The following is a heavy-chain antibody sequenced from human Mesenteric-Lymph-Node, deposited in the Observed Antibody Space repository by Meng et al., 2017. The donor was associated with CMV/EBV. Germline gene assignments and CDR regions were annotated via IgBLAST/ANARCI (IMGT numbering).Heavy chain of an antibody. CDR1: GFTFGDYG. J-gene: IGHJ4*02. V-gene: IGHV3-48*03. CDR3: ARVGRGSGHEYDY. D-gene: IGHD5-12*01. CDR2: ISSSGSTT. Sequence: GGSLRLSCLSSGFTFGDYGVSWVRQAPGKGLEWVSYISSSGSTTYYADSVKGRFTISRDDAKNSLHLQMNSLRVEDTAVYYCARVGRGSGHEYDYWGQGTLVTVSS.